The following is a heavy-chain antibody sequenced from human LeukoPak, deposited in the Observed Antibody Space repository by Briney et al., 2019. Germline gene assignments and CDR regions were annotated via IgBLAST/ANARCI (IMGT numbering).Heavy chain of an antibody. V-gene: IGHV3-23*01. CDR3: AKEQYNSSARPLDY. Sequence: GGSLRLSCAASGFTFSTYAMSWVRQAPGKGLEWVSTLSPTGISTYYADSVKGRFTISRGNSKNTLFLQMNNLRAEDTAVYYCAKEQYNSSARPLDYWGQGTLVTVSS. CDR1: GFTFSTYA. CDR2: LSPTGIST. D-gene: IGHD6-19*01. J-gene: IGHJ4*02.